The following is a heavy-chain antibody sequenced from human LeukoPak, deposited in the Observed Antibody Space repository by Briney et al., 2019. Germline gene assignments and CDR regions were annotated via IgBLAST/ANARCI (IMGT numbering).Heavy chain of an antibody. CDR3: AKDEWQWLAIDH. Sequence: GGSLRLSCAASGSTFSSYSMIWVRQAPGKGLEWVSYISSSSSTTYYADSVKGRFTISRDNAKNSLYLHMNSLRDEDTAVYYCAKDEWQWLAIDHWGQGTLVTVSS. D-gene: IGHD6-19*01. CDR2: ISSSSSTT. J-gene: IGHJ4*02. CDR1: GSTFSSYS. V-gene: IGHV3-48*02.